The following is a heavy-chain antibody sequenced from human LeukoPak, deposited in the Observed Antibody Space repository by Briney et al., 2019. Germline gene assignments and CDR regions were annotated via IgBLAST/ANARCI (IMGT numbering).Heavy chain of an antibody. Sequence: GGSLRLSCAASGSTFSSYWMSWVRQAPGKGLEWVANIKQDGSEKYYVDSVKGRFTISRDNAKNSLYLQMNSLRAEDTAVYYCARVHKGIAVSYFDYWGQGTLVTVSS. CDR2: IKQDGSEK. D-gene: IGHD6-19*01. CDR3: ARVHKGIAVSYFDY. V-gene: IGHV3-7*01. J-gene: IGHJ4*02. CDR1: GSTFSSYW.